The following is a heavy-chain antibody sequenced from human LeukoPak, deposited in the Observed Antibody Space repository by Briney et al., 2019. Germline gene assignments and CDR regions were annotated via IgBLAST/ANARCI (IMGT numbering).Heavy chain of an antibody. CDR3: ARSLPRIAVAGTGGDY. D-gene: IGHD6-19*01. Sequence: ASVKVSCKASGYTFTSYAMHWVRQAPGQRLEWMGWINAGNGNTKYSQKFQGRVTITRDTSASTAYMELSSLRSEDTAVYYCARSLPRIAVAGTGGDYWGQGTLVTVSS. CDR1: GYTFTSYA. J-gene: IGHJ4*02. V-gene: IGHV1-3*01. CDR2: INAGNGNT.